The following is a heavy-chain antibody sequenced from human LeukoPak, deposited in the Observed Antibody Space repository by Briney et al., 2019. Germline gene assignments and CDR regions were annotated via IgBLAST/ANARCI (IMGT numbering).Heavy chain of an antibody. Sequence: SVKVSCKASGCTFTSYGISWVRQAPGQGLEWMGGIIPIFGTANYAQKFQGRVTITADKSTSTAYMELSSLRSEDTAVYYCAAPPYRGVGDYYYYYMDVWGKGTTVTVSS. CDR2: IIPIFGTA. J-gene: IGHJ6*03. D-gene: IGHD1-26*01. V-gene: IGHV1-69*06. CDR1: GCTFTSYG. CDR3: AAPPYRGVGDYYYYYMDV.